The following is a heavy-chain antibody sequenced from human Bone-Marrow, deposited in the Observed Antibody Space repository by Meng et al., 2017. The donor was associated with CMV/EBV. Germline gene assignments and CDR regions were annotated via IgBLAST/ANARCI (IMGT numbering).Heavy chain of an antibody. CDR2: ISNRGRT. Sequence: QVQLQESGPGLVKPSETLSLTCSVSGGSINTKWWSWIRQPPGKGLEWIGLISNRGRTDYGPSLKRRVTLSLDTSKTQFYLKLSSVTAADTAVYYCATGEGWLIDYWGQGTLATVSS. CDR1: GGSINTKW. V-gene: IGHV4-59*01. CDR3: ATGEGWLIDY. D-gene: IGHD5-24*01. J-gene: IGHJ4*02.